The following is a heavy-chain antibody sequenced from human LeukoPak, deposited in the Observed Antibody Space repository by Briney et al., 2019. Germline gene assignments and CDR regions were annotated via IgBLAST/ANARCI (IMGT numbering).Heavy chain of an antibody. CDR2: INYSGST. J-gene: IGHJ3*02. V-gene: IGHV4-59*01. CDR1: GGSITNSY. CDR3: ARDPLSANDFDI. D-gene: IGHD6-25*01. Sequence: SETLSLTCTVSGGSITNSYWNWIRQSPGKGLEWIGYINYSGSTNYNPSLKSRVTISVDTSKNQFSLKLSSVTAADTAVYFCARDPLSANDFDIWGQGTMVTVSS.